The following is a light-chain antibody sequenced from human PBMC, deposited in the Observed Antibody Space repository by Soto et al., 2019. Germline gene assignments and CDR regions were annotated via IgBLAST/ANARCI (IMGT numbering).Light chain of an antibody. V-gene: IGKV1-33*01. CDR1: QDISNY. CDR3: QQYDNLP. Sequence: DIQMTQSPSSLSASVGDRVTITCQASQDISNYLNWYRQKPGKAPKLLIYDASNLETGVPSRFSGSGCGTDFAFTISSLQPEDIATYYCQQYDNLPLGPGTKVDIK. CDR2: DAS. J-gene: IGKJ3*01.